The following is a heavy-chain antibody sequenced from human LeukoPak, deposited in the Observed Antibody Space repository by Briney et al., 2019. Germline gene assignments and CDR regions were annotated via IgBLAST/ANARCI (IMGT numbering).Heavy chain of an antibody. D-gene: IGHD3-10*01. V-gene: IGHV3-30*18. CDR1: GFTFSNYA. CDR3: AKDSAPFRGRNYYHAMDV. Sequence: QPGGSLRLSCAASGFTFSNYAMSWVRQAPGKGLEWVAVTSFDGSSKNYADSVKGRFTISRDNSKNTLYLQMNSLRAEDTAIYYCAKDSAPFRGRNYYHAMDVWGQGTTVTVSS. J-gene: IGHJ6*02. CDR2: TSFDGSSK.